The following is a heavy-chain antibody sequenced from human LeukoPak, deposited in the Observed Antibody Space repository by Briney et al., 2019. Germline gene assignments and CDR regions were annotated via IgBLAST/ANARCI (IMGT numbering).Heavy chain of an antibody. CDR2: INPDGSTT. D-gene: IGHD3-10*01. J-gene: IGHJ4*02. Sequence: GGSLRLSCAASGFTFSNYWMHWVRQDPGKGLVWVSFINPDGSTTNYADSVKGRFTISRDNSKNTLYLQMNSLRAEDTAVYYCAKDQPTSGDYWGQGTLVTVSS. CDR1: GFTFSNYW. V-gene: IGHV3-74*01. CDR3: AKDQPTSGDY.